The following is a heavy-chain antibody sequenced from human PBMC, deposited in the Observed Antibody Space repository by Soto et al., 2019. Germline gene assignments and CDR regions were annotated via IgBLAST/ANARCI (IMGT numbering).Heavy chain of an antibody. CDR1: GFTFSGYA. CDR2: IHGGGNSA. J-gene: IGHJ4*02. CDR3: AXXXXXXXTSWHFDY. Sequence: EVQLLESGGDLVQPGRSLRLSCAASGFTFSGYAMSWVRQAPGKGLEWVSVIHGGGNSAYYADSVKGRFTISRDNSKNTLYLQMSSLRGEDTAVYYCAXXXXXXXTSWHFDYWGQGTLVTVSS. V-gene: IGHV3-23*01.